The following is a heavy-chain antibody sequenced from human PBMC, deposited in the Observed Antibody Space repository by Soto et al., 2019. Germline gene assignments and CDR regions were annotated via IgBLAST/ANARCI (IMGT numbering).Heavy chain of an antibody. D-gene: IGHD3-3*01. CDR1: GFTFSSYA. V-gene: IGHV3-30-3*01. CDR3: ARVNRIFGVVITHFDY. J-gene: IGHJ4*02. Sequence: GGSLRLSCAASGFTFSSYAMHWVRQAPGKGLEWVAVISYDGSNKYYADSVKGRFTISRDNSKNTLYLQMNSLRAEDTAVYYCARVNRIFGVVITHFDYWGQGTLVTVSS. CDR2: ISYDGSNK.